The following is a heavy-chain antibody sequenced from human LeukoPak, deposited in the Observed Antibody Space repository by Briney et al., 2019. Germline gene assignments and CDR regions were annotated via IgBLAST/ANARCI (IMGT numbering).Heavy chain of an antibody. Sequence: GGSLRLSCAASGFTFSSYWMSWVRQAPGKGLEWVANIKQDGSEKYYVDSAKGRFTISRDNAKNSLYLQMNSLRAEDTAVYYCARGLTVTTRYNWFDPWGQGTLVTVSS. D-gene: IGHD4-17*01. J-gene: IGHJ5*02. CDR3: ARGLTVTTRYNWFDP. CDR1: GFTFSSYW. V-gene: IGHV3-7*01. CDR2: IKQDGSEK.